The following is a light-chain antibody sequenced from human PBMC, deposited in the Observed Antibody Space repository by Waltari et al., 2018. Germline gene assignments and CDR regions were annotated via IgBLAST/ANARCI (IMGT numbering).Light chain of an antibody. CDR1: SSNNGAHYD. J-gene: IGLJ3*02. CDR3: QSYDSGLSGWV. V-gene: IGLV1-40*01. Sequence: QSVLTQPPSVSGAPGQRVTIACTESSSNNGAHYDVHWYRQLPGTAPKLLIDRNNNRPSGVPDRFSGSRSGTSASLAITGLQAEDEADYYCQSYDSGLSGWVFGGGTKLTVL. CDR2: RNN.